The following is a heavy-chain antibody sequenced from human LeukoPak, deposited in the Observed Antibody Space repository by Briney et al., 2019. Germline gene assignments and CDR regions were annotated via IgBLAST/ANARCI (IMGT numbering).Heavy chain of an antibody. CDR2: IYYSGST. D-gene: IGHD3-22*01. V-gene: IGHV4-59*08. CDR3: ARAQNYYDSCGPLGY. CDR1: GGSISSYY. Sequence: PPETLALTCTVSGGSISSYYWSWIRQPPGKGLEWIGYIYYSGSTNYNPSLKSRVTISVDTSKNQFSLKLSSVTAADTAVYYCARAQNYYDSCGPLGYWGQGTLVTVSS. J-gene: IGHJ4*02.